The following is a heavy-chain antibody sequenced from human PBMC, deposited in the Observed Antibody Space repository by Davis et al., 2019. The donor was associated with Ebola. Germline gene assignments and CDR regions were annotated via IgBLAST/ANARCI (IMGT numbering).Heavy chain of an antibody. CDR2: ISGSGVTT. V-gene: IGHV3-23*01. CDR3: AKDSMGASVGWFDP. D-gene: IGHD1-26*01. J-gene: IGHJ5*02. Sequence: GESLKISCAASGFTFSTYAMSWVRQAPGKGLEWVSAISGSGVTTYYADSVKGRFTISRDNSKNTLWLQMNSLRAEDTALYYCAKDSMGASVGWFDPWGQGTLVTVSS. CDR1: GFTFSTYA.